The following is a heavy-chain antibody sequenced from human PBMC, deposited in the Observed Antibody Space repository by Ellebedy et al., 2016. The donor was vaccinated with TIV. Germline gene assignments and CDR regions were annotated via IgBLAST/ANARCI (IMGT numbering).Heavy chain of an antibody. Sequence: GESLKISCAASGFTFSSYWMSWVRQAPGKGLEWVSSISSSSSYIYYADSVKGRFTISRDNAKNSLYLQMNSLRAEDTAVYYCASSYYDFWSGNDYWGQGTLVTVSS. CDR2: ISSSSSYI. CDR1: GFTFSSYW. J-gene: IGHJ4*02. V-gene: IGHV3-21*04. D-gene: IGHD3-3*01. CDR3: ASSYYDFWSGNDY.